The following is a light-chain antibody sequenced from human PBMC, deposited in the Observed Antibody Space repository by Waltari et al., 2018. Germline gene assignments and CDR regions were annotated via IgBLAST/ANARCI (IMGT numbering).Light chain of an antibody. CDR3: QSYDTNLRDWV. V-gene: IGLV1-40*01. CDR1: SPNIGAGYD. Sequence: QSVLTQPPSVSGAPGQRVTISCIGYSPNIGAGYDVQWYQQLPGTAPKLLIYGVTGRPSGVPDRFSASKSGTSVSLAITGLQPEDEAHYYCQSYDTNLRDWVFGGGTKLTVL. J-gene: IGLJ3*02. CDR2: GVT.